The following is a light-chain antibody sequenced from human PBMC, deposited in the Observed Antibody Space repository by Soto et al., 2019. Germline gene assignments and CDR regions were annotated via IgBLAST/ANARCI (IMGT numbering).Light chain of an antibody. Sequence: QSALTQPASVSGSPGQSITISCTGTSNDVGVYNYVSWYQHHPGKAPKLMIYEVTNRPSGISDRFSGSKSGNTASLTISGLQAEDEADYYCSTYTSTSTLIVFGTGTKVTVL. J-gene: IGLJ1*01. CDR2: EVT. CDR1: SNDVGVYNY. CDR3: STYTSTSTLIV. V-gene: IGLV2-14*01.